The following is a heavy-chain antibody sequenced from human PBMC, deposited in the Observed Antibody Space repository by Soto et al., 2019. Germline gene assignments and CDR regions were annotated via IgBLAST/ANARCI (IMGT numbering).Heavy chain of an antibody. CDR2: IRAYNGNT. CDR3: ARGGTAIDY. J-gene: IGHJ4*02. Sequence: QVQLVQSGAEVKKPGASVKVSCKASGYTFTNFGLSWVRQAPGQGLEWMGWIRAYNGNTNYAQNFLGRVTMTTDTPSSTAYMELRSLRSDDTAVYYCARGGTAIDYWGQGTLVTVSS. D-gene: IGHD2-21*02. V-gene: IGHV1-18*01. CDR1: GYTFTNFG.